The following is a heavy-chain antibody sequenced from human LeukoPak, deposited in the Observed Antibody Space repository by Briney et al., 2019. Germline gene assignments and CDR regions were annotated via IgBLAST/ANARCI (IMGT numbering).Heavy chain of an antibody. J-gene: IGHJ3*02. V-gene: IGHV4-59*01. D-gene: IGHD4-17*01. Sequence: SETLSLTCTVSGGSISSYYWSWIRQPPGKGLEWIGYIYYSGSTNYNPSLKSRVTISVDTSKNQFSLKLSSATAADTAVYYCARTERGYGDYGDAFDIWGQGTMVTVSS. CDR2: IYYSGST. CDR3: ARTERGYGDYGDAFDI. CDR1: GGSISSYY.